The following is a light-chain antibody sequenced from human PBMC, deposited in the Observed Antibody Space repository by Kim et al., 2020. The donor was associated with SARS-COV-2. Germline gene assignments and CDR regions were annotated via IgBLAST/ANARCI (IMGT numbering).Light chain of an antibody. J-gene: IGLJ1*01. CDR1: SANIGAGYD. Sequence: VTISGTGSSANIGAGYDVHGYHQLPGTAPKLLIYGNGNRPSGVPDRFSGSKSGTSASLAITGLQAEDEADYYCQSYDSSLSASYVFGTGTKVTVL. CDR3: QSYDSSLSASYV. CDR2: GNG. V-gene: IGLV1-40*01.